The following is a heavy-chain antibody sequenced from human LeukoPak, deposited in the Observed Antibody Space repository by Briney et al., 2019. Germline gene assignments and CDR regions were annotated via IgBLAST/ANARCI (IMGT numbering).Heavy chain of an antibody. CDR3: ARERGYSSGLY. J-gene: IGHJ4*02. Sequence: KPGGSLRLSCAASGFTFSDYYMSWIRQAPGKGLEWLSHISNGGDTMFYADSVKGRFTISRDNAKSSLYLQMNSLRAEDTAVYYCARERGYSSGLYWGQGTLVTVSS. V-gene: IGHV3-11*04. D-gene: IGHD6-19*01. CDR2: ISNGGDTM. CDR1: GFTFSDYY.